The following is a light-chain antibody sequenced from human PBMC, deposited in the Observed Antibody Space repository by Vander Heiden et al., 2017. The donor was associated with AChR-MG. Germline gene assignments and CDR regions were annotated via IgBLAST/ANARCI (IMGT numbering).Light chain of an antibody. CDR2: SNN. CDR3: AAWDDSLNGPVV. V-gene: IGLV1-44*01. J-gene: IGLJ2*01. CDR1: RSNIGSNT. Sequence: QSVLTQPPSASGTPGQRVTIPCSGSRSNIGSNTVNWYQQLPGTAPKLLIYSNNQRPSGVPDRFSGAKSGTSASLAISGLQSEDEADYYCAAWDDSLNGPVVFGGGTKLTVL.